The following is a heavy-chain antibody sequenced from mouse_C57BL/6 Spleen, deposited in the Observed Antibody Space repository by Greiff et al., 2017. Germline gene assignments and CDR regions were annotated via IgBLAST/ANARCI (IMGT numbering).Heavy chain of an antibody. CDR1: GFTFSSYA. CDR3: AREEYYAMDY. CDR2: ISDGGSYT. Sequence: EVKVVESGGGLVKPGGSLKLSCAASGFTFSSYAMSWVRQTPEKRLEWVATISDGGSYTYYPDNVKGRFTISRDNAKNNLYLQMSHLKSEDTAMYYCAREEYYAMDYWCQGTSVTVSS. J-gene: IGHJ4*01. V-gene: IGHV5-4*01.